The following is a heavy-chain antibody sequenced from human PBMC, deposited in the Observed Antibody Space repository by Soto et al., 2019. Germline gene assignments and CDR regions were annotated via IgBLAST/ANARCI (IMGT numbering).Heavy chain of an antibody. V-gene: IGHV3-72*01. CDR2: SRNRVNSHTT. J-gene: IGHJ6*01. Sequence: EVQLVESGGGLVQPGGSLRLSCAASGFTFSDHYMDWVRQAPGKGLEWVARSRNRVNSHTTEYAASVKGRFTISRDESKSSLYLQRNSLKIEDTAVYYCTRGLLGGAPSYTSHGMDVWGQGTTVTVSS. CDR1: GFTFSDHY. D-gene: IGHD1-26*01. CDR3: TRGLLGGAPSYTSHGMDV.